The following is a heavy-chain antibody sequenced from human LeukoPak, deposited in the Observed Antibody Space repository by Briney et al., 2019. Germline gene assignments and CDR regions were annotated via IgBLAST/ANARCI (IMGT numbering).Heavy chain of an antibody. Sequence: GASVKVSCKASGYTFTTYALHWVRQAPGQRLEWMGWINAGNGDTKYSQKFQGRVAITRDTSASTAYMELSSLRSEDTAVNYCASQIPNWFDPWGQGTPVTVSS. CDR3: ASQIPNWFDP. V-gene: IGHV1-3*01. CDR2: INAGNGDT. J-gene: IGHJ5*02. CDR1: GYTFTTYA. D-gene: IGHD2-21*01.